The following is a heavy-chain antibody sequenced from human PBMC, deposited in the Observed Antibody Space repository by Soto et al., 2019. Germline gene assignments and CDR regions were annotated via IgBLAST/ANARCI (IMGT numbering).Heavy chain of an antibody. CDR1: GASISSGDYF. D-gene: IGHD5-12*01. CDR3: AREKGYISGPKNFDY. V-gene: IGHV4-30-4*01. Sequence: PSETLSLTCTVSGASISSGDYFWSWIRQSSGKGLQWSGYIYDSGSSYYNPSLKSRVTMSVDTSKNQFSLKLSSVTAADTAVYYCAREKGYISGPKNFDYWGQGTLVTVSS. J-gene: IGHJ4*02. CDR2: IYDSGSS.